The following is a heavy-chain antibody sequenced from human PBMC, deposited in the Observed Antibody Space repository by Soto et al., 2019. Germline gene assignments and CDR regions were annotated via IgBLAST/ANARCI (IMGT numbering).Heavy chain of an antibody. D-gene: IGHD7-27*01. J-gene: IGHJ4*02. CDR1: GFTVSTKY. V-gene: IGHV3-66*01. Sequence: GGSLRLSCAASGFTVSTKYMSWVRQAPGKGLEWVSVVYSGGSTFYADSVRGRFTISRDNSKNTVNLQMNSLRAEDTAVYYCARDPGAVDYWGQGTLVTVSS. CDR2: VYSGGST. CDR3: ARDPGAVDY.